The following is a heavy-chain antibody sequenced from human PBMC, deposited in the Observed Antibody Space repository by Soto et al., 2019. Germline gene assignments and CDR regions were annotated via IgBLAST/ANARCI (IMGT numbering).Heavy chain of an antibody. CDR1: GFTFSSYA. Sequence: GSLRLSCAASGFTFSSYAMSWVRQAPGKGLEWVSAISGSGGSTYYADSVKGRFTISRDNSKNKLYLQMNSLRAEDTAVYYCAKCAAAYYYYYGMDVWGQETTVTVSS. V-gene: IGHV3-23*01. D-gene: IGHD2-15*01. CDR3: AKCAAAYYYYYGMDV. CDR2: ISGSGGST. J-gene: IGHJ6*02.